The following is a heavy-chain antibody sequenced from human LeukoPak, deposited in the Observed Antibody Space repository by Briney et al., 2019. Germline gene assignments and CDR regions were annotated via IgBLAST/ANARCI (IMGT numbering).Heavy chain of an antibody. CDR1: GFTFDDYA. Sequence: LTGGSLRLSCAASGFTFDDYAMHWVRHAPGKGLEWVSGINWNGGSTGYADSVKGRFTISRDNAKNSLYLQMNSLRAEDTAVYYCARAGYSSGWYQEYYFDYWGQGTLVTVSS. CDR3: ARAGYSSGWYQEYYFDY. V-gene: IGHV3-20*04. D-gene: IGHD6-19*01. CDR2: INWNGGST. J-gene: IGHJ4*02.